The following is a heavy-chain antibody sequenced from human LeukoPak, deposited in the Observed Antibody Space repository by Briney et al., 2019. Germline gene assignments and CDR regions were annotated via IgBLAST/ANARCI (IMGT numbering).Heavy chain of an antibody. V-gene: IGHV4-59*01. J-gene: IGHJ6*04. CDR1: GGSISSYY. Sequence: PSETLSLTCTVSGGSISSYYWNWIRQPPGKGLEWIGYIYYSGSTNYNPSLKSRVTISVDTSKNQFSLKLSSVTAADTAVYYCGRDDIQLWNRYYHYYGMDVWGKGTTVTVSS. CDR2: IYYSGST. D-gene: IGHD5-18*01. CDR3: GRDDIQLWNRYYHYYGMDV.